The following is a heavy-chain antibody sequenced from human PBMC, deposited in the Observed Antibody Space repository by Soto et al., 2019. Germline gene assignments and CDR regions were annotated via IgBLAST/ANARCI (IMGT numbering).Heavy chain of an antibody. CDR1: GFTFSSYE. CDR2: ISSSGSII. D-gene: IGHD4-17*01. Sequence: LRLSCAASGFTFSSYEMNWVRQAPGKGLEWVSYISSSGSIIYYADSVKGRFTISRDNAKNSLYLQMNSLRAEDTALYYCARDSMQYGDYFDYWGQGTLVTVSS. CDR3: ARDSMQYGDYFDY. V-gene: IGHV3-48*03. J-gene: IGHJ4*02.